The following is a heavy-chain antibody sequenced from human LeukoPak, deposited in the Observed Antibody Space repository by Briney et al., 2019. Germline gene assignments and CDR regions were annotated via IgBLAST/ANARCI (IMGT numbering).Heavy chain of an antibody. CDR1: GGSFSGYY. Sequence: PSETLSLTCAVYGGSFSGYYWSWIRQPPGKGLEWIGEINHSGSTNYNPSLKSRVTISVDTSKNQFSLKLSSVTAADTAVYYCARGRVGTYYCGSGSYYNHNWFDPWGQGTLVTVSS. CDR2: INHSGST. J-gene: IGHJ5*02. CDR3: ARGRVGTYYCGSGSYYNHNWFDP. V-gene: IGHV4-34*01. D-gene: IGHD3-10*01.